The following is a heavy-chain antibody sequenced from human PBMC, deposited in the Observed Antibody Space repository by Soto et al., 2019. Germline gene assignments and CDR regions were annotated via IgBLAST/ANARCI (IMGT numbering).Heavy chain of an antibody. J-gene: IGHJ5*02. V-gene: IGHV4-61*01. CDR2: IYYNGST. CDR3: AAEGRYSGILRWFDP. CDR1: GGYVTSASYY. D-gene: IGHD1-26*01. Sequence: VQLQESGPGLVKPSETLSLTCTVSGGYVTSASYYWSWIRQPPGKGLEWIGYIYYNGSTNYNPSLKSRVTISADTSKNQFSLKLSSVTAADTAVYYCAAEGRYSGILRWFDPWGQGTLVTVYS.